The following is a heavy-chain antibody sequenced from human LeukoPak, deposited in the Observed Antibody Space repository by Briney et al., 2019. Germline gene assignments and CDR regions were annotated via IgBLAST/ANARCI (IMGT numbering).Heavy chain of an antibody. V-gene: IGHV5-51*01. CDR2: IYPGDSDT. CDR3: ARHVGDSYGYFDY. J-gene: IGHJ4*02. CDR1: GYSFTSYW. Sequence: ESLKISCKASGYSFTSYWIGWVRQMPGKGLEWVGIIYPGDSDTRYSPSFQGQVTLSADKSISTAYLQWSSLKASDTAMYYCARHVGDSYGYFDYWGQGTLVTVSS. D-gene: IGHD5-18*01.